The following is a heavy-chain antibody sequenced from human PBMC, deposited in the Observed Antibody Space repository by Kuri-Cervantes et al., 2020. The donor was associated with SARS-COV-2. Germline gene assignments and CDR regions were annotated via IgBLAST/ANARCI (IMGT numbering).Heavy chain of an antibody. J-gene: IGHJ3*02. CDR2: ISSSSSYI. V-gene: IGHV3-21*01. Sequence: GGSLRLSRAASGFTFSSYGMHWVRQAPGKGLEWVSSISSSSSYIYYADSVKGRFTISRDNAKNSLYLQMNSLRAEDTAVYYCAAEWSDAFDIWGQGTMVTVSS. CDR1: GFTFSSYG. CDR3: AAEWSDAFDI. D-gene: IGHD2-8*01.